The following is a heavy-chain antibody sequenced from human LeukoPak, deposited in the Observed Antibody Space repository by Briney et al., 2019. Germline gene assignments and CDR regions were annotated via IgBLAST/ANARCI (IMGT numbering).Heavy chain of an antibody. D-gene: IGHD3-10*01. CDR3: ARTRYYYNSRSYGAPYYFDY. J-gene: IGHJ4*02. CDR1: GGSISSNSYY. V-gene: IGHV4-39*01. CDR2: IYYSVST. Sequence: PSETLSLTCAVSGGSISSNSYYWGWIRQPPGEGLEWIGSIYYSVSTYYNPSLKSRVTISVDTSKNQFSLKLSSVTAADTAVYYCARTRYYYNSRSYGAPYYFDYWGQGTLVTVSS.